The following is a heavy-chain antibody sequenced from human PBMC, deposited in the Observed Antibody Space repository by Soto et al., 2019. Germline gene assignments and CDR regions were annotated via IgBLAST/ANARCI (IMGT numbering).Heavy chain of an antibody. V-gene: IGHV3-48*03. Sequence: HPGGSLRLSCAASGFTFSSYEMNWVRQAPGKGLEWVSYISSSGSTIYYADSVKGRFTISRDNAKNSLYLQMNSLRAEDTAVYYCARAPPKGTYSNYDTPHYYYYGMDVWGQGTTVTVSS. CDR1: GFTFSSYE. CDR2: ISSSGSTI. D-gene: IGHD4-4*01. CDR3: ARAPPKGTYSNYDTPHYYYYGMDV. J-gene: IGHJ6*02.